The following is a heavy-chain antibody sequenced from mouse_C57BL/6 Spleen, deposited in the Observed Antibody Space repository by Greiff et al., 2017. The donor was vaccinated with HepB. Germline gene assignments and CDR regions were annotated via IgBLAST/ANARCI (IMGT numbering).Heavy chain of an antibody. CDR1: GYTFTSYW. CDR2: IDPSDSYT. Sequence: VKLQQPGAELVMPGASVKLSCKASGYTFTSYWMHWVKQRPGQGLEWIGEIDPSDSYTNYNQKFKGKSTLTVDKSSSTAYMQLSSLTSEDSAVYYCARGTTGGYFDVWGTGTTVTVSS. D-gene: IGHD1-1*01. CDR3: ARGTTGGYFDV. V-gene: IGHV1-69*01. J-gene: IGHJ1*03.